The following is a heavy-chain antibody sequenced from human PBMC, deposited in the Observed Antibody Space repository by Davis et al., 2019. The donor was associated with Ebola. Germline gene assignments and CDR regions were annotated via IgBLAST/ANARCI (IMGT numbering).Heavy chain of an antibody. D-gene: IGHD5-12*01. J-gene: IGHJ3*02. CDR1: GDAFATNS. CDR3: TTPGGQDSGYDVFDI. V-gene: IGHV1-69*13. Sequence: AASVKVSCKASGDAFATNSIAWVRQAPGQGLEWMGGILPAFHSPYYAHNFNDRVTITADESTSTAYMELSSLTSEDTALYYCTTPGGQDSGYDVFDIWGQGTMVTVSS. CDR2: ILPAFHSP.